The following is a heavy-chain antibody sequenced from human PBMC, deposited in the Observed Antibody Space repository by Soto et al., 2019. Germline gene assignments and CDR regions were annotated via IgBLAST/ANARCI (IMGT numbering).Heavy chain of an antibody. CDR3: VHRYGVSNYDSCGHHTECFQY. J-gene: IGHJ1*01. V-gene: IGHV2-5*02. CDR2: IYWDDDK. D-gene: IGHD3-22*01. Sequence: QITLKESGPTLVKPTQTLTLTCTFSGFSLSTNGVGVGWIRQPPGKALEWLALIYWDDDKRYSPSLKSRLTITRDTTENQGVLTMTNMDPVDTATYYCVHRYGVSNYDSCGHHTECFQYWGQGTLVTVSS. CDR1: GFSLSTNGVG.